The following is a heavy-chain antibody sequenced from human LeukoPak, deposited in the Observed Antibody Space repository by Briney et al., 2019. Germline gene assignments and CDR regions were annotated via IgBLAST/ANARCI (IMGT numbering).Heavy chain of an antibody. V-gene: IGHV3-7*01. Sequence: GGSLRLSCAASGFTFPNYWMNWVRQAPGRGLEWVANIRQDGSEKFYVDSVKGRFTISRDNDKSSLYLDMNSLRGEDTAVYFCARVGSSWELILWGQGTLVTVS. J-gene: IGHJ4*02. CDR1: GFTFPNYW. CDR2: IRQDGSEK. D-gene: IGHD2-15*01. CDR3: ARVGSSWELIL.